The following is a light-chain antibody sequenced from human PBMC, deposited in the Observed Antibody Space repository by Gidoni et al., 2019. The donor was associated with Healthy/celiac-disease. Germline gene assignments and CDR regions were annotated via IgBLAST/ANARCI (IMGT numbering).Light chain of an antibody. CDR1: TSDVGGYNY. CDR3: SSYTSSSTLV. Sequence: QSALTQPASVSASPGQSITISCTGTTSDVGGYNYVPWYHQHPGKAPKLMIYDVSNRPSGVSNRFSGSKSGNTASLTISGLQAEDEADYYCSSYTSSSTLVFGGGTKLTVL. J-gene: IGLJ2*01. V-gene: IGLV2-14*03. CDR2: DVS.